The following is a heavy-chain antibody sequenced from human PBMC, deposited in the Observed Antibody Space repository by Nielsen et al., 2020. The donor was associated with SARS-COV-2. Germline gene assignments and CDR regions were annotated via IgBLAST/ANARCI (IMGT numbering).Heavy chain of an antibody. CDR1: GFNFDDFG. CDR2: ISWNSNIM. V-gene: IGHV3-9*01. J-gene: IGHJ4*02. D-gene: IGHD6-13*01. CDR3: AKGAQLGDY. Sequence: GGSLRLSCAASGFNFDDFGMHWVRQVPGKGLEWVSGISWNSNIMGYADSVKGRFTISRDNAKNSLYLEMNSLRAEDTALYYCAKGAQLGDYWGQGTLVTVSS.